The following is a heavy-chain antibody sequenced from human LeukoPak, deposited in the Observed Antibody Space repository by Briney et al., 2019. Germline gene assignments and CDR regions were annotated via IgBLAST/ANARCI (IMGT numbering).Heavy chain of an antibody. Sequence: GESLIISCKGSGYIYITYWLALVRATPGEGLERMWIIYPGDSDNRYSPSYERHHTITADKTITTAYLQWSSLKGSDTAMSYCARAPLGGSWPFHGMDVWGKGTTVTVSS. J-gene: IGHJ6*04. CDR2: IYPGDSDN. CDR1: GYIYITYW. CDR3: ARAPLGGSWPFHGMDV. V-gene: IGHV5-51*01. D-gene: IGHD2-15*01.